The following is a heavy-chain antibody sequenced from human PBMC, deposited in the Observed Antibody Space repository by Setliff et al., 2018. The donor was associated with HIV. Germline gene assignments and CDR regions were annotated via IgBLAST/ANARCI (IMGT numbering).Heavy chain of an antibody. Sequence: SETLSLTCAVYGGSFSGYYWSWVRQPPGKGLEWIGEIYHSGSTNYNPSLDSRVTISVDTSKNQFSLNLRSVTAADTAVYYCAREPAAGAYYFDYWGQGTLVTVSS. V-gene: IGHV4-34*01. J-gene: IGHJ4*02. D-gene: IGHD6-13*01. CDR3: AREPAAGAYYFDY. CDR1: GGSFSGYY. CDR2: IYHSGST.